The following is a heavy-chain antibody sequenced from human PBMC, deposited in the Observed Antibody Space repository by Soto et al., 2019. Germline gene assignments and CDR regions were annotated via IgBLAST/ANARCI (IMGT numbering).Heavy chain of an antibody. CDR3: ARHPRDDYNYGGSGIFDD. V-gene: IGHV4-39*01. CDR1: GGSISSRTFW. CDR2: MYYSGSS. Sequence: QLQLQESGPGLVKPSETLSLTCSVSGGSISSRTFWWAWIRQPPGKGLEWIGDMYYSGSSYSSPSLKSRVILSVDTSKNQLSLKLNSVTAADTAVYYCARHPRDDYNYGGSGIFDDCGQGTLVTVSS. J-gene: IGHJ4*02. D-gene: IGHD4-4*01.